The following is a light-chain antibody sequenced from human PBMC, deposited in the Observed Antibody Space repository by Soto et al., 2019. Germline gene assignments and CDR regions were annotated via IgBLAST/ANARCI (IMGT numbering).Light chain of an antibody. CDR1: QSVSSNY. J-gene: IGKJ5*01. Sequence: ESVLTQSPGTLSLSPGERATLSCRASQSVSSNYLAWYQQKPGQAPRLLIYGASTRATGIPDRFSGSGSGTDFTLTISRLEPEDFAVYYCQQHGSSPPSSTFGQGTRLEIK. CDR2: GAS. V-gene: IGKV3-20*01. CDR3: QQHGSSPPSST.